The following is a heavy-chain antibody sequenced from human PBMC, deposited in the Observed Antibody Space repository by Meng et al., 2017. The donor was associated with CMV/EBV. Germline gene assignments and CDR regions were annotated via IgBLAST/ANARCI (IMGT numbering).Heavy chain of an antibody. J-gene: IGHJ6*02. CDR2: IYYSGST. CDR1: GGSISSSSYY. V-gene: IGHV4-39*01. D-gene: IGHD6-13*01. CDR3: ARFAGSSWYLYYYGMDV. Sequence: SETLSLTCTVSGGSISSSSYYWGWIRQPPGKGLEWIGSIYYSGSTYYNPSLKSRVTISVDTSKNQFSLKLSSVTAADTAVYYCARFAGSSWYLYYYGMDVWGQGTTVTVSS.